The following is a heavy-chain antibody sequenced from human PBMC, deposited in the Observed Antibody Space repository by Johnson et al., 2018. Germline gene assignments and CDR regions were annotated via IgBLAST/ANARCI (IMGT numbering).Heavy chain of an antibody. CDR3: ASGVGVITSGMDV. CDR1: GYIFSNYY. Sequence: VQLFESGAEVKKPGASVKVSCKASGYIFSNYYIHWVRQAPGQGLEWMGVINPSAGTTTYTKKFQGRVTMTRDTSTSAGDMELSSLRFEDTAVYYRASGVGVITSGMDVWGQGTTVTVSS. CDR2: INPSAGTT. D-gene: IGHD3-10*01. V-gene: IGHV1-46*01. J-gene: IGHJ6*02.